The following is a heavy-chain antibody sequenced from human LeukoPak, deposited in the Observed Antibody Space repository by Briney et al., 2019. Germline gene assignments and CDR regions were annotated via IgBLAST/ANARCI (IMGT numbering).Heavy chain of an antibody. CDR3: ARDEIAVAGFGTFDY. Sequence: ASVKVSCKASGDTFSNSAFSWVRQAPEQGLEWMGGIIPIFGTPNYAQKFQGRVTISADESTSTVYMELSSLRSEDTAVFYCARDEIAVAGFGTFDYWGQGTLVTVSS. CDR1: GDTFSNSA. J-gene: IGHJ4*02. V-gene: IGHV1-69*13. CDR2: IIPIFGTP. D-gene: IGHD6-19*01.